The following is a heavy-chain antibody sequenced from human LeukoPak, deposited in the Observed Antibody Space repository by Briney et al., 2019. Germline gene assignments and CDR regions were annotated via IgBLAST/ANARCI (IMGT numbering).Heavy chain of an antibody. Sequence: GGSLRLSCAASGFTFSSYAMSWVRQAPGKGLEWVSYISSSGSTIYYADSVKGRFTIPRDNAKNSLYLQMNSLRAEDTAVYYCAKSHSSGYYYDAFDIWGQGTMVTVSS. J-gene: IGHJ3*02. D-gene: IGHD3-22*01. CDR1: GFTFSSYA. V-gene: IGHV3-48*04. CDR3: AKSHSSGYYYDAFDI. CDR2: ISSSGSTI.